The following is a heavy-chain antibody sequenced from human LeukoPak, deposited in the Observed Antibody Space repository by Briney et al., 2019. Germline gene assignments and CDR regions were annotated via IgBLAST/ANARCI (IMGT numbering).Heavy chain of an antibody. Sequence: GGSLRLSCAASGFTFSSYAMSWVRQAPGKGLEWVAAIRGSGGCTYYADSVKGRFTSSKDNSKNTLYLQMNSLRGEDPAVDYCAKARPMVRGVSDYWGQGTLVTVSS. D-gene: IGHD3-10*01. CDR2: IRGSGGCT. J-gene: IGHJ4*02. CDR1: GFTFSSYA. V-gene: IGHV3-23*01. CDR3: AKARPMVRGVSDY.